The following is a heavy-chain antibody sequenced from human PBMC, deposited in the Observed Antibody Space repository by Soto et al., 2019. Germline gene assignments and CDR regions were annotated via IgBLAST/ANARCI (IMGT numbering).Heavy chain of an antibody. J-gene: IGHJ4*02. CDR1: GFTFSSYG. V-gene: IGHV3-30*18. D-gene: IGHD3-22*01. Sequence: GGSLRLSCAASGFTFSSYGMHWVRQAPGKGLEWVAVISYDGSNKYYADSVKGRFTISRDNSKNTLYLQMNSLRAEDTAVYYCAKGFDYYDSSADYWGQGTLVTVSS. CDR3: AKGFDYYDSSADY. CDR2: ISYDGSNK.